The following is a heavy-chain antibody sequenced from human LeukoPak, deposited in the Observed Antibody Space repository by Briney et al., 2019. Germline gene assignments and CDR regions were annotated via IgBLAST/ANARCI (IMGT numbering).Heavy chain of an antibody. Sequence: PVKVSCKASGGTFSSYAISWVRQAPGQGLEWMGGIIPIFGTANYAQKFQGRVTITTDESTSTAYMELSSLRSEDTAVYYCARSDSSGYFGRYWGQGTLVTVSS. CDR3: ARSDSSGYFGRY. CDR2: IIPIFGTA. V-gene: IGHV1-69*05. J-gene: IGHJ4*02. D-gene: IGHD3-22*01. CDR1: GGTFSSYA.